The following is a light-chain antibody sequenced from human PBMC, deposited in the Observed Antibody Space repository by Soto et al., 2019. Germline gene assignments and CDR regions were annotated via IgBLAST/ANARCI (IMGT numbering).Light chain of an antibody. CDR3: QQSYSTPRT. V-gene: IGKV1-5*01. CDR1: QSISSW. J-gene: IGKJ1*01. Sequence: DIQMTQSPSTLSASIGDRVTITCRASQSISSWLAWYQQNPGKAPKLLIYDASTLESGVPSRFSGSGSGTDFTLTISSLQPEDFATYYCQQSYSTPRTFGQGTKVDIK. CDR2: DAS.